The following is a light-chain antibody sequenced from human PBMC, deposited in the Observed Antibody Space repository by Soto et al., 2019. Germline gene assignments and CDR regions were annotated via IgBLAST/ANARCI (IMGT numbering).Light chain of an antibody. V-gene: IGLV2-11*01. Sequence: QSVLTPPRSMSGSPGQSVTISCTGTSSDVGGYNYVSWYQQHPGKAPKLMIYDVSKRPSGVPDRFSGSKSGNTASLTISGLQAEDEADYYCCSYAGSYTYVFGSGTKVTVL. CDR3: CSYAGSYTYV. J-gene: IGLJ1*01. CDR1: SSDVGGYNY. CDR2: DVS.